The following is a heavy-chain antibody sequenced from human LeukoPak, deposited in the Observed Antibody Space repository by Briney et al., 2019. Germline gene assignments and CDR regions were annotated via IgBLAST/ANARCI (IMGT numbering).Heavy chain of an antibody. V-gene: IGHV4-38-2*02. D-gene: IGHD5-18*01. Sequence: SETLSLTCTVSGYSISSGYYWGWIRQPPGKGLEWIGSIYHSGSTYYNPSLKSRVTISVDTSKNQFSLKLSSVTAADTAVYYCARKTGVYSYGRLGYFDYWGQGTLVTVSS. CDR2: IYHSGST. CDR1: GYSISSGYY. J-gene: IGHJ4*02. CDR3: ARKTGVYSYGRLGYFDY.